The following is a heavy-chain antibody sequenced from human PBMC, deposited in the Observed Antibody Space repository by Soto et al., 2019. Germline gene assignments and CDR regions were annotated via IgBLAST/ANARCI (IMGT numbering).Heavy chain of an antibody. J-gene: IGHJ3*02. V-gene: IGHV3-49*03. D-gene: IGHD2-15*01. CDR1: GFTFGDYA. CDR2: IRSKAYGGTT. CDR3: TRVDIVVVVAAQPHAFDI. Sequence: GGSLRLSCTASGFTFGDYAMSWFRQAPGKGLEWVGFIRSKAYGGTTEYAASVKGRSTISRDDSKSIAYLQMNSLKTEDTAVYYCTRVDIVVVVAAQPHAFDIWGQGTMVTVSS.